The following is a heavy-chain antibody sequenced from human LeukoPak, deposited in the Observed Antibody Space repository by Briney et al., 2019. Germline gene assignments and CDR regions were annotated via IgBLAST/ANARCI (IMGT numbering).Heavy chain of an antibody. CDR2: ISGSGGST. CDR3: AKDRDDSSGPDAFDI. V-gene: IGHV3-23*01. D-gene: IGHD3-22*01. J-gene: IGHJ3*02. CDR1: GFTFSSYA. Sequence: GGSLRLSCAASGFTFSSYAMSWVRRAPGKGLEWVSAISGSGGSTYYADSVKGRFTISRDNSKNTLYLQMNSLRAEDTAVYYCAKDRDDSSGPDAFDIWGQGTMVTVSS.